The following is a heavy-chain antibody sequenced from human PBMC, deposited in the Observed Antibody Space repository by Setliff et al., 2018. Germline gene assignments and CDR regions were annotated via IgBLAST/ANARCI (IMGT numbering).Heavy chain of an antibody. J-gene: IGHJ4*01. Sequence: ASVKVSCKASGYIFTRYRITWVRQSPGQGLEWTGWISTRNDDTGYAQKFKGRVTLTTDTSTNTAYMELRSLRSDDTAVYYCARRSGDRGMTTGWPDDFDYWGRGTLVTVS. CDR2: ISTRNDDT. V-gene: IGHV1-18*01. CDR3: ARRSGDRGMTTGWPDDFDY. CDR1: GYIFTRYR. D-gene: IGHD4-17*01.